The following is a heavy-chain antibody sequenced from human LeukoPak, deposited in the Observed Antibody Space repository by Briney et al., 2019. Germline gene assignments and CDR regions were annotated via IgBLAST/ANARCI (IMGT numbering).Heavy chain of an antibody. CDR1: GFAFNSYW. V-gene: IGHV3-7*03. CDR2: MDGGGSAT. CDR3: ANEEWYRSDY. Sequence: GGSLRLSCAASGFAFNSYWMSWVRQTPGKGLEWVATMDGGGSATYYVDSVKGRFTITRDNAKNSLFLQMNSLRAEDTALYYCANEEWYRSDYWGQGTLVTVPS. J-gene: IGHJ4*02. D-gene: IGHD2-8*01.